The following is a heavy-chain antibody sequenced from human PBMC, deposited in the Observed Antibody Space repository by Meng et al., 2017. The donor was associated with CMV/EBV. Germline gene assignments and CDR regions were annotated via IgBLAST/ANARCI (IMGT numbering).Heavy chain of an antibody. J-gene: IGHJ4*02. D-gene: IGHD1-26*01. CDR3: TREGYSGSLDY. CDR2: VRGDESMI. V-gene: IGHV3-74*01. Sequence: CAVSGFTFSNYWMHWVRQAPGKGLVWVSRVRGDESMITYADSVKGRFSISRDNAKNHLYLQMNSLRAEDTAVYYCTREGYSGSLDYWGQGTLVTVSS. CDR1: GFTFSNYW.